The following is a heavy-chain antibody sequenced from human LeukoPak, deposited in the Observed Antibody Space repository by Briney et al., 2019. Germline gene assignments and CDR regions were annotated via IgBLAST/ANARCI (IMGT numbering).Heavy chain of an antibody. Sequence: SEALSLTCTVSGGSISSYYWSWIRQPPGKGLEWIGYIYYSGSTNYNPSLKSRVTISVDTSKNQFSLKLSSVTAADTAVYYCARHRYSSGWYSGWYFDLWGRGTLVTVSS. D-gene: IGHD6-19*01. CDR2: IYYSGST. J-gene: IGHJ2*01. CDR1: GGSISSYY. V-gene: IGHV4-59*08. CDR3: ARHRYSSGWYSGWYFDL.